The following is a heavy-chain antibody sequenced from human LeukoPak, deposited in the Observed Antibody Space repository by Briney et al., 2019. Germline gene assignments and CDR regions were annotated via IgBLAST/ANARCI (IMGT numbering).Heavy chain of an antibody. CDR1: GFSLSSYA. V-gene: IGHV3-23*01. D-gene: IGHD3-10*01. Sequence: PGGSLRLSCAASGFSLSSYAMSWVRQAPGKGLEWVSAISSTDAGTYHADSVRGRFTISRDNSKNTLYLQMNSLRAEDTAVYYCARSVSSRFTSPRRPYYFDSWGQGTLVTVSS. CDR3: ARSVSSRFTSPRRPYYFDS. CDR2: ISSTDAGT. J-gene: IGHJ4*02.